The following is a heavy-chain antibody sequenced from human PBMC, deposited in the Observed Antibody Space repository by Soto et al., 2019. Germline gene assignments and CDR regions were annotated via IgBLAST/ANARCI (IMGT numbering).Heavy chain of an antibody. CDR3: VRELDGLDV. J-gene: IGHJ6*02. CDR1: GYTFTTHG. Sequence: EASVKVSCKASGYTFTTHGIRWVRQAPGQGLEWMGWISGYNGHTKYAQKFQGRVTMTTDTSTSTVYMDLRSLRAEDTAVYYCVRELDGLDVWGQGTTVTVSS. CDR2: ISGYNGHT. V-gene: IGHV1-18*01.